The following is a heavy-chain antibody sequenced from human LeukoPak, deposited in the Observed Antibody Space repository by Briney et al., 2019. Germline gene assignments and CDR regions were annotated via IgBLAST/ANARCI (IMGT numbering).Heavy chain of an antibody. J-gene: IGHJ1*01. Sequence: SETLSLTCTVSGVSIRTYYWSWLRQPPGKGLEWIGYKSGAGRDLYNPSLKSRVTISVDASENQFSLSLRSVTAADTAMYYCARTSRVTPEWRAEYFEDGGQGTLVIVSS. CDR2: KSGAGRD. D-gene: IGHD3-3*01. CDR1: GVSIRTYY. CDR3: ARTSRVTPEWRAEYFED. V-gene: IGHV4-59*03.